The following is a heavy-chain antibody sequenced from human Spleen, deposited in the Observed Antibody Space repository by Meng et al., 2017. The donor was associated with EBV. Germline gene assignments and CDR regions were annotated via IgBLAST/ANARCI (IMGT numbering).Heavy chain of an antibody. CDR1: GFTFSNYS. Sequence: VQVGESGGGLVKPGGCLRLSCAASGFTFSNYSMNWVRQAPGKGLDWVSSISSSSDYIFYADSVRGRFTISRDNAKNSLYLQMNSLRAEDTAMYYCTRTSLKSWGQGTLVTVSS. V-gene: IGHV3-21*01. J-gene: IGHJ4*02. CDR3: TRTSLKS. D-gene: IGHD4/OR15-4a*01. CDR2: ISSSSDYI.